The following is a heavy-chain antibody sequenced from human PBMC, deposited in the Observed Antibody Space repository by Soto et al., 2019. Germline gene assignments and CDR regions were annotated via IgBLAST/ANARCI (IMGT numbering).Heavy chain of an antibody. CDR2: VSYNVRT. CDR3: ARQAVDEGYSSGWYFDA. D-gene: IGHD6-19*01. J-gene: IGHJ4*02. Sequence: QLLLQESGPGLVKPSETLFLTCTVSGGSISSRSYFWGWIRQPPGKGLEWIGSVSYNVRTYSNPSLKRRLTMSVDTSNNQFFLKLTSVTAADTAVYYCARQAVDEGYSSGWYFDAWGQGTLVTVSS. CDR1: GGSISSRSYF. V-gene: IGHV4-39*01.